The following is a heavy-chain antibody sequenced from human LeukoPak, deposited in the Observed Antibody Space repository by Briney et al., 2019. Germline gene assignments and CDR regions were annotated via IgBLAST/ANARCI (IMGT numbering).Heavy chain of an antibody. D-gene: IGHD4-23*01. CDR2: ISSTGSYI. CDR1: GFTFSSYA. V-gene: IGHV3-21*01. Sequence: PGGSLRLSCAASGFTFSSYAMSWVRQAPGKGLEWVSPISSTGSYIYYSDSLKGRFTISRDNAKNSLYLQMNSLRAEDTAVYYCARPGRDYGGNADFDYWGQGTLVTVSS. CDR3: ARPGRDYGGNADFDY. J-gene: IGHJ4*02.